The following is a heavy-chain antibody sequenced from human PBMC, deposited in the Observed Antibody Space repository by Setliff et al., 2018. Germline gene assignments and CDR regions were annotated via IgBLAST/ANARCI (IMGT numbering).Heavy chain of an antibody. J-gene: IGHJ3*01. CDR3: AGPFDVGPYPRPIDGLDL. CDR1: GYIFRDYY. Sequence: ASVKVSCKASGYIFRDYYIHWVRQAPGQGLEWMGWINPNSGGREYAEAFQGRVTMTGDTSIRTAFMELSGLTSDGTAVYYCAGPFDVGPYPRPIDGLDLWGQGTRVTV. V-gene: IGHV1-2*02. D-gene: IGHD3-9*01. CDR2: INPNSGGR.